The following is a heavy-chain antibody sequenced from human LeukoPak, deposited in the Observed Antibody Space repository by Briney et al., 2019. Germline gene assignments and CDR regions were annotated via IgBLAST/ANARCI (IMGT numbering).Heavy chain of an antibody. CDR3: AKGVGVADWREWLFDY. J-gene: IGHJ4*02. D-gene: IGHD2-15*01. Sequence: GGSLRLSCAASGFTFSSYEMNWVRQAPGKGLEWVSYISSRDNTKYYADSVKGRFTISRDNAKNSLYLQMNSLRAEDTAVYYCAKGVGVADWREWLFDYWGQGTLVTVSS. CDR2: ISSRDNTK. V-gene: IGHV3-48*03. CDR1: GFTFSSYE.